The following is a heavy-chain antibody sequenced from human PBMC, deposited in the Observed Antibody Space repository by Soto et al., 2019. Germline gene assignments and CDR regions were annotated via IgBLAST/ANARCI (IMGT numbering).Heavy chain of an antibody. Sequence: QLQLQESGPGLVKPSETLSLTCTVSGGSISSSSYYWGWIRQPPGKGLEWIGSIYYSGSTYYNPSLKSRVTTSVDTSENQCSLQLTSVTAADTAGYYCAGQGTYYHIFTCYPVNWFDPWGQGTLVTVSS. D-gene: IGHD3-9*01. CDR2: IYYSGST. J-gene: IGHJ5*02. CDR1: GGSISSSSYY. CDR3: AGQGTYYHIFTCYPVNWFDP. V-gene: IGHV4-39*01.